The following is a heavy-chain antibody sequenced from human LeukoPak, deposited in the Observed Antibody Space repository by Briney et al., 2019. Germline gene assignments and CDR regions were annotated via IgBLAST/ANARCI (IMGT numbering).Heavy chain of an antibody. D-gene: IGHD3-22*01. Sequence: ASVKVSCKASGYTFTSHGISWVRQAPGQGLEWMGWISAYNGNTNYAQKLQGRVTMTTDTSTSTAYMELRSLRSDDTAVYYCARGGYYYDSSGPYYFDYWGQGTLVTVSS. CDR3: ARGGYYYDSSGPYYFDY. J-gene: IGHJ4*02. CDR1: GYTFTSHG. CDR2: ISAYNGNT. V-gene: IGHV1-18*01.